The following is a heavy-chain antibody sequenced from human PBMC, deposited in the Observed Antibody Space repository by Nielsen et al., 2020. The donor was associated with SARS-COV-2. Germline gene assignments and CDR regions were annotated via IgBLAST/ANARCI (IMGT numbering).Heavy chain of an antibody. V-gene: IGHV1-2*06. Sequence: WVRQAPGQGLEWMGRINPNSGGTNYAQKFQGRVTMTRDTSISTAYMELSRLRSDDTAVYYCARAGPSQATEDPYDILTGPRNYYGMDVWGQGTTVTVSS. CDR2: INPNSGGT. J-gene: IGHJ6*02. CDR3: ARAGPSQATEDPYDILTGPRNYYGMDV. D-gene: IGHD3-9*01.